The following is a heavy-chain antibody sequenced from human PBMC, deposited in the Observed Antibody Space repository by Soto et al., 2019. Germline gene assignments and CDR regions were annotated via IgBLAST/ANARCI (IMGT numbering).Heavy chain of an antibody. D-gene: IGHD1-26*01. V-gene: IGHV4-30-4*01. CDR2: IYYSGST. Sequence: QVQLQESGPGLVKPSQTLSLTCTVSGGSISSGDYYWSWIRQPPGKGLEWIGYIYYSGSTYYNPSLKSRVTISVDTSKNQFSLKLSSVTAADTAVYYCARGRRDRSYYDAPFINWFDPWGQGTLVTVSS. CDR1: GGSISSGDYY. J-gene: IGHJ5*02. CDR3: ARGRRDRSYYDAPFINWFDP.